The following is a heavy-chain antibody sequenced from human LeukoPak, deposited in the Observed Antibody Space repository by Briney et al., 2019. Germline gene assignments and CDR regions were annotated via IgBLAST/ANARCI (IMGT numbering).Heavy chain of an antibody. CDR1: GYTFTGYY. J-gene: IGHJ4*02. D-gene: IGHD3-22*01. V-gene: IGHV1-2*02. Sequence: ASVKVSCKSSGYTFTGYYIHWVRQAPGQGLEWMGWINTNNGATTYAQKFQDSVSMTRDTSVSTAYMELRWLRSVDSAVYFCARGSGLPDSNGFHYFDYWGQGTLVAVSS. CDR2: INTNNGAT. CDR3: ARGSGLPDSNGFHYFDY.